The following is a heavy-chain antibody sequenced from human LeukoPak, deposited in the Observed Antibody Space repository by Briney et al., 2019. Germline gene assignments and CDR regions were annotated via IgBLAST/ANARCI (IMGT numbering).Heavy chain of an antibody. D-gene: IGHD3-22*01. CDR2: INHSGST. CDR1: GGSFSGYY. Sequence: SETLSLTCAVYGGSFSGYYWSWIRQPPGKGLEWIGEINHSGSTNYNPSLKSRVTISVDTSKNQFPLKLSSVTAADTAVYYCARSGGHDYYDSSGYHAFDFDYWGQGTLVTVSS. CDR3: ARSGGHDYYDSSGYHAFDFDY. J-gene: IGHJ4*02. V-gene: IGHV4-34*01.